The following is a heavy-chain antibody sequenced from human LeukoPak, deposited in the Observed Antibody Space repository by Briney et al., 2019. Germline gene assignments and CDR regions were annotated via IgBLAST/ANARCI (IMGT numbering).Heavy chain of an antibody. J-gene: IGHJ4*02. CDR2: ISSSSTTI. D-gene: IGHD5-12*01. CDR3: ARQVTTISPIDY. V-gene: IGHV3-48*04. CDR1: GFTFGSYT. Sequence: GGSLRLSCAASGFTFGSYTMNWVRRAPGKGLEWVSSISSSSTTIYYADSAKGRFTISRDNAKNSLYLQMNSLRAEDTAVYYCARQVTTISPIDYWGQGTLVTVSS.